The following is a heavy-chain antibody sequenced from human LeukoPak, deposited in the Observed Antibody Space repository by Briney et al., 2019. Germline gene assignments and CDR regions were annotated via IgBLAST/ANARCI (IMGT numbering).Heavy chain of an antibody. CDR2: ISSSSNYI. V-gene: IGHV3-21*06. J-gene: IGHJ4*02. Sequence: GGSLGLSCEASGFTFSTYKMNWVRQAPGKGLEWVSFISSSSNYIYHADSVKGRFTISRDNAKNSLYLQMNSLRAEDTAVYYCARVGQGYYDYWGQGALVTVSS. CDR1: GFTFSTYK. CDR3: ARVGQGYYDY.